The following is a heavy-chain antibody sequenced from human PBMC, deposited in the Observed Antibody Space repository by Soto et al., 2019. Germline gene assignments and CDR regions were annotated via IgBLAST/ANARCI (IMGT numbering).Heavy chain of an antibody. V-gene: IGHV3-48*01. J-gene: IGHJ6*03. D-gene: IGHD3-10*01. CDR1: GFTFSSYS. Sequence: GGSLRLSCAASGFTFSSYSMNWVRQAPGKGLEWVSYISSSSSTIYYADSVKGRFTISRDNAKNSLYLQMNSLRAEDTAVYYCARRALWFGELSPNYYYYMDVWGKGTTVTVSS. CDR2: ISSSSSTI. CDR3: ARRALWFGELSPNYYYYMDV.